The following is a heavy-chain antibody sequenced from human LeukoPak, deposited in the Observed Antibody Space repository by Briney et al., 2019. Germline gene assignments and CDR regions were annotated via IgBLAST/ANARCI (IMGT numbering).Heavy chain of an antibody. CDR1: GFTCSTYA. Sequence: GGSLRLSCAASGFTCSTYAMSWVHQAPGKGLECVSALSGNGNTIYYADSVKGRFTISRDNSKNTLSLQMNSLRAEDTAVYYCAKALYSGHDYWGQGTLVTVSS. CDR2: LSGNGNTI. J-gene: IGHJ4*02. D-gene: IGHD1-26*01. CDR3: AKALYSGHDY. V-gene: IGHV3-23*01.